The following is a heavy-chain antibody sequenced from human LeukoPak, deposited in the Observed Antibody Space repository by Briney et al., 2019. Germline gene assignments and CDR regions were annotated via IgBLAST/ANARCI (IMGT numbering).Heavy chain of an antibody. CDR3: ARAYSGWSSDY. Sequence: GGSLRLSCAASGFTFSSYWMSWVRQAPGKGLEWVANIKQDGSVKYFVDSVKGRFTISRDNVKNSLYLQMNSLRVEDTAVYYCARAYSGWSSDYWGQGTLVTVSS. V-gene: IGHV3-7*03. CDR2: IKQDGSVK. D-gene: IGHD6-19*01. CDR1: GFTFSSYW. J-gene: IGHJ4*02.